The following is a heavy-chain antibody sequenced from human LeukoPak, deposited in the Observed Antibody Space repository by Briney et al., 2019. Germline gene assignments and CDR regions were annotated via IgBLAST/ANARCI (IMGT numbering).Heavy chain of an antibody. J-gene: IGHJ4*02. Sequence: GGSLRLSCAASGFTFSSYWMHWVRQAPGKGLMWVSRINSDGSGTGYADSVKGRFTISRDNAKNTLYLQMNSLRAEDTAVYFCARGSYYGDYEVDYWGQGTLVTVSS. V-gene: IGHV3-74*01. CDR2: INSDGSGT. D-gene: IGHD4-17*01. CDR1: GFTFSSYW. CDR3: ARGSYYGDYEVDY.